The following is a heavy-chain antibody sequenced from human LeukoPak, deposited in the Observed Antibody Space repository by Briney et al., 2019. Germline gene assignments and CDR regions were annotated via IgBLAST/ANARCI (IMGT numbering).Heavy chain of an antibody. Sequence: GESLKISCKGSGYSFPDYWIAWVRQVPGKGLEWMGIIYPDDSETRYSPSFQGQVTISADNSIATAYLQWNSLKASDTAIYYCARHTGLGMPGFSDALDIWGQGTLVTVSS. V-gene: IGHV5-51*01. CDR3: ARHTGLGMPGFSDALDI. CDR1: GYSFPDYW. J-gene: IGHJ3*02. CDR2: IYPDDSET. D-gene: IGHD6-19*01.